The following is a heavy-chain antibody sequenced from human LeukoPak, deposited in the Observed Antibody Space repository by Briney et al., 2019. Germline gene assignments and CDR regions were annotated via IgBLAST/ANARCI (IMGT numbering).Heavy chain of an antibody. Sequence: SLRLSCAASGFTFDDYAMHWVRQAPGKGLEWVSGISWNSGSIGYADSVKGRFTISRDNAKNSLYLQMNSLRAEDTALYYCAKDMGTEAYYDILTGPSASGGAFDIWGQGTMVTVSS. J-gene: IGHJ3*02. CDR2: ISWNSGSI. V-gene: IGHV3-9*01. CDR3: AKDMGTEAYYDILTGPSASGGAFDI. CDR1: GFTFDDYA. D-gene: IGHD3-9*01.